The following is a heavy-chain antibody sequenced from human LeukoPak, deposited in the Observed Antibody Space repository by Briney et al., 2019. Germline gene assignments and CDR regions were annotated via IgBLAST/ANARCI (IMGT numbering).Heavy chain of an antibody. D-gene: IGHD3-22*01. CDR3: ARAGHYDSSGYYVDFDY. Sequence: SETLSLTCAVYGGSFSGYYWSWIRQPPGKGLEWIGYIYYSGSTNYNPSLKSRVTISVDTSKNQFSLKLSSVTAADTAVYYCARAGHYDSSGYYVDFDYWGQGTLVTVSS. CDR2: IYYSGST. CDR1: GGSFSGYY. V-gene: IGHV4-59*01. J-gene: IGHJ4*02.